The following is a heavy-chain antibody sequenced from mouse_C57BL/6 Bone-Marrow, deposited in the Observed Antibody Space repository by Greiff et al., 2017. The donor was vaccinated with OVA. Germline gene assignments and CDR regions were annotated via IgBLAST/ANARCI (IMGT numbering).Heavy chain of an antibody. CDR3: ARDSSGYDAMDY. Sequence: QVQLQQPGAELVMPGASVKLSCKASGYTFTSYWMHWVKQRPGKGLEWLGEIDPSDSYSNYNQKFKGKSTLTVDKSSSTAYMQLSSLTSEDSAVYYCARDSSGYDAMDYWGQGTSVTVSS. CDR2: IDPSDSYS. D-gene: IGHD3-2*02. CDR1: GYTFTSYW. J-gene: IGHJ4*01. V-gene: IGHV1-69*01.